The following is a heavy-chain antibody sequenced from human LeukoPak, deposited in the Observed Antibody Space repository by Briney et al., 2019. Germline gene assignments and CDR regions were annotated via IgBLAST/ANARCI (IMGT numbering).Heavy chain of an antibody. CDR3: ARDGRLYSSGFDY. Sequence: GGSLRLSCAASGFTFSSYSMNWVRQAPGKGLEWVSSISSSSSYIYYADSVKGRFTISRDNAKNSLYLQMNNLRAEDTAVYYCARDGRLYSSGFDYWGQGTLVTVSS. J-gene: IGHJ4*02. V-gene: IGHV3-21*01. D-gene: IGHD6-19*01. CDR2: ISSSSSYI. CDR1: GFTFSSYS.